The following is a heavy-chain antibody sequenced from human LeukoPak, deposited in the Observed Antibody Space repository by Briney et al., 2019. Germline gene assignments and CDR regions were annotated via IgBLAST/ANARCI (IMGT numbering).Heavy chain of an antibody. Sequence: PSETLSLTCTASGGSISSYYWSWIRQPPGKGLEWIGYIYYSGSTNYNPSLKSRVTIIVDTSKYQFSLKLSSVTVADTAVYYCARVNYDFWSGYYSLDDWRQGTLATVSS. D-gene: IGHD3-3*01. J-gene: IGHJ4*02. CDR3: ARVNYDFWSGYYSLDD. V-gene: IGHV4-59*01. CDR2: IYYSGST. CDR1: GGSISSYY.